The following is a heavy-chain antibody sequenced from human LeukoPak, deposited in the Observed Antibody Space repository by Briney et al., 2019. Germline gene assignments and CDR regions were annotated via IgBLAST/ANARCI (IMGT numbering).Heavy chain of an antibody. CDR2: IYSGSST. V-gene: IGHV3-66*01. CDR1: GLTVSSNY. J-gene: IGHJ4*02. D-gene: IGHD5-12*01. CDR3: AMGAIVTTIDY. Sequence: PGGSLRLSCPASGLTVSSNYMSWFRQAPGKGLEWVSLIYSGSSTYYADSVKGRFTISRDKSKNTLYLQMSSLRVEDTAVYYCAMGAIVTTIDYWGEGTLVTVSS.